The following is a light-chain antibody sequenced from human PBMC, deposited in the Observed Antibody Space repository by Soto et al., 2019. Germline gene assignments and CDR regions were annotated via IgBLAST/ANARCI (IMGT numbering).Light chain of an antibody. CDR3: SSYAGTNNLLYV. J-gene: IGLJ1*01. V-gene: IGLV2-8*01. Sequence: QSVLTQPPSASGSPGQSVTISCSGTSSDVGAYNYVSWYQQHPGKAPRLLIYEVSQRPSGVPDRFSGSKSANTASLTVSGLQPEDEADYYCSSYAGTNNLLYVFXTGTKVTVL. CDR2: EVS. CDR1: SSDVGAYNY.